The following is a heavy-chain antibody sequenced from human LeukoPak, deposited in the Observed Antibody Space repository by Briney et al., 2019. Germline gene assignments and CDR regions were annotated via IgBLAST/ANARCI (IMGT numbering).Heavy chain of an antibody. V-gene: IGHV3-23*01. CDR3: AKVFDPQQLVPFDY. CDR2: ISGSGGST. D-gene: IGHD6-13*01. Sequence: PGGSLRLSCAASGFTISSYAMSWVRQAPGKGLEWVSAISGSGGSTYYADSVKGRFTISRDNSKNTLYLQMNSLRAEDTAVYYCAKVFDPQQLVPFDYWGQGTLVTVSS. J-gene: IGHJ4*02. CDR1: GFTISSYA.